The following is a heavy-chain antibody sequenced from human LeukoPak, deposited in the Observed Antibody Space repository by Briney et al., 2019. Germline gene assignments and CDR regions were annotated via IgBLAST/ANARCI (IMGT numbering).Heavy chain of an antibody. CDR3: ARDNYYGSGSYNYYGMDV. CDR2: ISDDGTKK. CDR1: GTSFSNYA. J-gene: IGHJ6*02. V-gene: IGHV3-30-3*01. D-gene: IGHD3-10*01. Sequence: GGSLRLSCVASGTSFSNYAMHWVRQAPGKGLEWVAVISDDGTKKYYGDSEKGRFTISRDNSKNTLFLQMNSLRAEDTAVYYCARDNYYGSGSYNYYGMDVWGQGTTVTVTS.